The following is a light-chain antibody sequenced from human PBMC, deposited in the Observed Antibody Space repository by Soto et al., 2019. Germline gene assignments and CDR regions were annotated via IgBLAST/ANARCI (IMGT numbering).Light chain of an antibody. Sequence: VLTQSPGTLSLSPGERATLSCRASQSVSSSYLAWYQQKPGQAPRLLIYGASSRATGIPDRFSGSGSGTDCTLTISRREPEEFAVYYCQQYGSSPPITFGQGTRLEIK. CDR2: GAS. CDR1: QSVSSSY. J-gene: IGKJ5*01. V-gene: IGKV3-20*01. CDR3: QQYGSSPPIT.